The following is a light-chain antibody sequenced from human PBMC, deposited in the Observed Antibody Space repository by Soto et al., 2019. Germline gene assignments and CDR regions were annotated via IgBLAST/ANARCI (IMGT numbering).Light chain of an antibody. CDR3: QFYGDPPKT. Sequence: EIVLTQSPGTLSLSPGERGTLSCRASQSVSSNFLAWYQQKPGQAPRLLIFDASTRATGIPDRFTGRGSGTDFTLTISRLEPEDFAVYYCQFYGDPPKTFAQGTKVEIK. J-gene: IGKJ1*01. CDR1: QSVSSNF. CDR2: DAS. V-gene: IGKV3-20*01.